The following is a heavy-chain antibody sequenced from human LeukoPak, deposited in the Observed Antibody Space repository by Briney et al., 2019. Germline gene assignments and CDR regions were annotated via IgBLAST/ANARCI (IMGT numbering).Heavy chain of an antibody. CDR3: ARGHGDYVLDWFDP. CDR1: GYTFTSYG. CDR2: ISAYNGNT. J-gene: IGHJ5*02. D-gene: IGHD4-17*01. V-gene: IGHV1-18*01. Sequence: ASVKVSCKASGYTFTSYGISWWGQALGQGLGGLGWISAYNGNTNYAQKLQGRVTMTTDTSTSTAYMELRSLRSDDTAVYYCARGHGDYVLDWFDPWGQGTLVTVSS.